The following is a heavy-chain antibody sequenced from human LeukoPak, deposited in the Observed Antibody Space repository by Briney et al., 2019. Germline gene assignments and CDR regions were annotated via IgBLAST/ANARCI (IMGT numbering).Heavy chain of an antibody. CDR2: IWYDGSNK. J-gene: IGHJ4*02. CDR3: ARAREYYYDGSGQDY. CDR1: GFTFSSYG. D-gene: IGHD3-22*01. V-gene: IGHV3-33*01. Sequence: PGGSLRLSCAASGFTFSSYGMHWVRQAPGKGVEWVAVIWYDGSNKYYADSVKGRFTISRDNSKNTLYLQMNSLRAEDTAVYYCARAREYYYDGSGQDYWGQGTLVTVSS.